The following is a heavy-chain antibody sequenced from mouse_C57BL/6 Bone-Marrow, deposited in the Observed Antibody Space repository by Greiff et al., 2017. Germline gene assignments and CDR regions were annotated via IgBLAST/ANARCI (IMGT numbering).Heavy chain of an antibody. CDR2: IDPENGDT. Sequence: EVKLMESGAELVRPGASVKLSCTASGFNIKDDYMHWVKQRPEQGLEWIGWIDPENGDTEYASKFQGKATITADTSSNTAYLQLSSLTSEDTAVYYCTTRIGVYWYFDVWGTGTTVTVSS. CDR3: TTRIGVYWYFDV. D-gene: IGHD3-1*01. J-gene: IGHJ1*03. V-gene: IGHV14-4*01. CDR1: GFNIKDDY.